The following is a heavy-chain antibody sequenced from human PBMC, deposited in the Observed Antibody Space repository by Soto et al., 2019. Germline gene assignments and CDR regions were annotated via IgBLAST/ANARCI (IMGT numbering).Heavy chain of an antibody. CDR3: ARRLNLGSFDH. Sequence: PSQTLSLTCNVSGVSLPGYHWEWIRQPPGKTLEWIGCVYHSGGVSYNPSLKGRASISVDRSKNQFSLRLSSVTASDTAVDYCARRLNLGSFDHWGQGTPVTGSP. J-gene: IGHJ5*02. V-gene: IGHV4-59*01. D-gene: IGHD3-10*01. CDR1: GVSLPGYH. CDR2: VYHSGGV.